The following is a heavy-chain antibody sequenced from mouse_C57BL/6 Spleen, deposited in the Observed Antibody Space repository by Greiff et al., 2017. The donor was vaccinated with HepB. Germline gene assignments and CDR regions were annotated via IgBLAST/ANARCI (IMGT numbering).Heavy chain of an antibody. CDR2: IDPETGGT. CDR3: TRVYYGNYLNFDY. D-gene: IGHD2-1*01. J-gene: IGHJ2*01. Sequence: VQLQQSGAELVRPGASVTLSCKASGYTFTDYEMHWVKQTPVHGLEWIGAIDPETGGTAYNQKFKGKAILTADKSSSTAYMELRSLTSEDSAVYYCTRVYYGNYLNFDYWGQGTTLTVSS. CDR1: GYTFTDYE. V-gene: IGHV1-15*01.